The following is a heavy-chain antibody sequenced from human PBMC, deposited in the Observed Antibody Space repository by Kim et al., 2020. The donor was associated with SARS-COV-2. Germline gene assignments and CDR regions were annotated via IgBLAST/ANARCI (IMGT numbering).Heavy chain of an antibody. V-gene: IGHV1-58*01. J-gene: IGHJ4*02. D-gene: IGHD6-19*01. CDR3: AADGYGPNGPPSGWGGSYFDY. Sequence: SVKVSCKASGFTFTSFAVQWVRQARGQRLEWIGWIVVGSGNTNYAQKFQERVTITRDMSTSTAYMELSSLRSEDTAVYYCAADGYGPNGPPSGWGGSYFDYWGQGTLVTVSS. CDR2: IVVGSGNT. CDR1: GFTFTSFA.